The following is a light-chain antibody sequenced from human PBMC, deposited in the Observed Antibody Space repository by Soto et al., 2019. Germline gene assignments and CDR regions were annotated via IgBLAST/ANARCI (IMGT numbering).Light chain of an antibody. V-gene: IGKV1-39*01. CDR2: SAS. J-gene: IGKJ4*01. CDR1: QSINNY. CDR3: QQSYSSPLT. Sequence: DVQMTQSPSSLSASVGDTVTITCRASQSINNYLNWYEQKPGEALKLLMYSASTLQSGVPSRFSGSGTGTDFTLTITSLQPEDFAVYYCQQSYSSPLTFGGGTKVEI.